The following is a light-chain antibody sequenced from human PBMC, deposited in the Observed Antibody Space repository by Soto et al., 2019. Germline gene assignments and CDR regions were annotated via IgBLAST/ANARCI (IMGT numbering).Light chain of an antibody. V-gene: IGKV3-15*01. CDR3: QHYYNWPVT. CDR1: HNIGTN. Sequence: VVLTQSPATLSVSPGETATFSCRASHNIGTNLAWYQHKPGQAPRLLISYASSGATGIPGRFSGSGSGTEFALTISSLQSEDSAVYYCQHYYNWPVTFGQGTKVEL. CDR2: YAS. J-gene: IGKJ2*01.